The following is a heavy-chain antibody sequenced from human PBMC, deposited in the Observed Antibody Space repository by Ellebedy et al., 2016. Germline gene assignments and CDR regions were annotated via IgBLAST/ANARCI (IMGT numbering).Heavy chain of an antibody. CDR3: ARDVYYGMDV. CDR1: GFTFSSYG. CDR2: ISYDGSNK. Sequence: GESLKISCAASGFTFSSYGMHWVRQAPGKGLEWVAVISYDGSNKYYADSVKGRFTISRDNSKNTLYLQMNSRRAEDTAVYYCARDVYYGMDVWGQGTTVTVSS. J-gene: IGHJ6*02. V-gene: IGHV3-30*03.